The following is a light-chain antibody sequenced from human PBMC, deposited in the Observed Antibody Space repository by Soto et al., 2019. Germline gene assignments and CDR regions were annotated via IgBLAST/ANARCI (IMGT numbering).Light chain of an antibody. Sequence: QLVLTQSSSASASLGSSVKITCTLSSGHSTYTIAWHQQQPGKAPRYLMKVERSGRNNRGSGVPDRFSGSSSGADRYLTISNLQSEDEADYYCGTWDSNTHAVFGGGTKLTVL. CDR2: VERSGRN. J-gene: IGLJ3*02. CDR3: GTWDSNTHAV. V-gene: IGLV4-60*03. CDR1: SGHSTYT.